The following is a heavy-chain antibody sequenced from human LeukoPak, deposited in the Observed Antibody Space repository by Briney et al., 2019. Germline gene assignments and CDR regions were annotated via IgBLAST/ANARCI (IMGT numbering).Heavy chain of an antibody. Sequence: GESLKISCKGSGYSFTSYWISWVRQMPGKGLEWMGRIDPSDSYTNYSPSFQGHVTISADKSISIAYLQWSSLRASDTVMYYCARTLTTDIDYWGQGTLVTVSS. D-gene: IGHD4-11*01. J-gene: IGHJ4*02. CDR2: IDPSDSYT. V-gene: IGHV5-10-1*01. CDR1: GYSFTSYW. CDR3: ARTLTTDIDY.